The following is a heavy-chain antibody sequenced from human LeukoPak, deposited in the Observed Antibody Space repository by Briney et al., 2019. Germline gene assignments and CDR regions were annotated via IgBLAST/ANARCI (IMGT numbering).Heavy chain of an antibody. J-gene: IGHJ4*02. Sequence: PGESLRLSCAASGFAFSGYWSWIRQPPGKGLEWIGYIYYSGSTNYNPSLKSRVTISVDTSKNQFSLKLSSVTAADTAVYYCARGYYYDSTQLDYWGQGTLVTVSS. V-gene: IGHV4-59*01. CDR2: IYYSGST. D-gene: IGHD3-22*01. CDR1: GFAFSGY. CDR3: ARGYYYDSTQLDY.